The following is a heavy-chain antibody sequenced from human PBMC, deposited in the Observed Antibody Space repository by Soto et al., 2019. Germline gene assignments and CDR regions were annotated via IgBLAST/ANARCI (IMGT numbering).Heavy chain of an antibody. J-gene: IGHJ6*02. Sequence: QVQLVQSGAEVKKPGSSVKVSCKASGGTFTSYAISWVRQAPGQGLEWGGGIIPIFGTADYAQKFQGRVTITEDESTSTAYMELSSLRSEDTAVYYCATMKGGYQSYYYGMDVWGQGTTVTVSS. V-gene: IGHV1-69*12. CDR1: GGTFTSYA. CDR3: ATMKGGYQSYYYGMDV. CDR2: IIPIFGTA. D-gene: IGHD3-16*02.